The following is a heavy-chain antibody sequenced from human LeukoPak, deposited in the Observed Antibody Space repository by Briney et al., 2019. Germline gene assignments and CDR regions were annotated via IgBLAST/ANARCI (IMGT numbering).Heavy chain of an antibody. CDR3: AHLPKATAGTLWFDP. J-gene: IGHJ5*02. D-gene: IGHD6-13*01. V-gene: IGHV2-5*08. CDR1: GGSISSYYW. Sequence: TLSLTCTVPGGSISSYYWSWTRQPPGKALEWLALIFWDDNQRYSPTLESRVTIIKDTSKNQVVLTMTSMDPVDTATYYCAHLPKATAGTLWFDPWGQGTLVTVSS. CDR2: IFWDDNQ.